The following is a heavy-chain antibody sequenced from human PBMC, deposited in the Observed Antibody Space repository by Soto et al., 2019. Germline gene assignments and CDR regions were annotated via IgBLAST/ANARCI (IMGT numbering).Heavy chain of an antibody. D-gene: IGHD2-2*01. J-gene: IGHJ5*02. CDR2: ISGSGGSN. CDR1: GFTFSSYA. Sequence: GGSLRLSCAASGFTFSSYAMSWVRQAPGKGLEWVSAISGSGGSNNYAESVKGRFTISRDNSKNTQYLQMNSLRAEDTAVYYCAKALGYCSSTSCYGWFDPWGQGTLVTVSS. V-gene: IGHV3-23*01. CDR3: AKALGYCSSTSCYGWFDP.